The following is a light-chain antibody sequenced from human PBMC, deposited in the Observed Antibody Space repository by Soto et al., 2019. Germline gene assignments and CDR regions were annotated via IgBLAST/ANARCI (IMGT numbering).Light chain of an antibody. V-gene: IGKV3-11*01. J-gene: IGKJ5*01. Sequence: LTRSPDTLTLSPGERATLSCRASQSVSSYLAWYQQKPGQAPRLLIYDASNRATGIPARFSGSGSGTDFTLTISSLEPEDFAVYYCQQRSNWPVTFGQGTRLEIK. CDR3: QQRSNWPVT. CDR1: QSVSSY. CDR2: DAS.